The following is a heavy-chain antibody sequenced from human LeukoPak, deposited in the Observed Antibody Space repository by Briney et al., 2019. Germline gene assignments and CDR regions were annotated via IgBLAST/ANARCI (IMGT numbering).Heavy chain of an antibody. D-gene: IGHD3-9*01. V-gene: IGHV1-3*01. CDR3: ARDMNGYSLFDY. J-gene: IGHJ4*02. Sequence: KFQGRVTITRDTSASTAYMELSSLRSEDTAVYYCARDMNGYSLFDYWGQGTLVTVSS.